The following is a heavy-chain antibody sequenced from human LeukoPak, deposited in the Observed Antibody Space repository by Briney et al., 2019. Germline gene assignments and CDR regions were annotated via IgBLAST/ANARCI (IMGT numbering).Heavy chain of an antibody. J-gene: IGHJ4*02. Sequence: SETLSLTCTVSGGSISSYYWSWIRQPPGKGLEWIGYIYYSGSTNYNPSFKSRVTISVDTSKNQFSLKLSSVTAADTAVYYCARGPTLQYSSSWYGGGFDYWGQGTLVTVSS. CDR2: IYYSGST. CDR1: GGSISSYY. D-gene: IGHD6-13*01. V-gene: IGHV4-59*01. CDR3: ARGPTLQYSSSWYGGGFDY.